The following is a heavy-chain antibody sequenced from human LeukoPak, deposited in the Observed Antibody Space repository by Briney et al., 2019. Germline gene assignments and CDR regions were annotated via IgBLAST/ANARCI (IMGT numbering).Heavy chain of an antibody. D-gene: IGHD3-22*01. J-gene: IGHJ4*01. V-gene: IGHV1-18*01. CDR3: ARDQGYYYDSTGYVFDS. CDR1: GYTFTNYG. Sequence: GASVKVSCKASGYTFTNYGISWVRQAPGQGLEWMAWINVYNGKTYYAQNFQGRVTVTTDTSTSTAYMELGNLRSDDTAVYYCARDQGYYYDSTGYVFDSWGXGTLVTVSS. CDR2: INVYNGKT.